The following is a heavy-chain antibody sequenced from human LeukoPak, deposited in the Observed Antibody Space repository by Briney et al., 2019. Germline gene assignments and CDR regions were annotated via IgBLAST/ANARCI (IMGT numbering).Heavy chain of an antibody. V-gene: IGHV3-48*01. J-gene: IGHJ4*02. CDR1: GFTFSSYS. CDR2: ISSSSSTI. CDR3: ARVYYYDSSVSDY. D-gene: IGHD3-22*01. Sequence: TGGSLRLSCAASGFTFSSYSMNWVRQAPGKGLEWVSYISSSSSTIYYADSVKGRFTISRDNAKNSLYLQMNSLRAEDTAVYYCARVYYYDSSVSDYWGQGTLVTVSS.